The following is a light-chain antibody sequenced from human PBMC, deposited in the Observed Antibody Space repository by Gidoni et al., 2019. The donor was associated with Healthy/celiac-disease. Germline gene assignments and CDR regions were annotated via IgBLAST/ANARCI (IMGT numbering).Light chain of an antibody. CDR1: QSLLHSNGYNY. Sequence: DIVMTQSPLFLPVTPGEPASISCRSSQSLLHSNGYNYLDWYLQKPGQSPQLLIYLGSNRASGVPDRFSGSGSGTDCTLKISRVEAEDVGVYYCMQALQTPLTFGGGTKVEIK. CDR3: MQALQTPLT. V-gene: IGKV2-28*01. J-gene: IGKJ4*01. CDR2: LGS.